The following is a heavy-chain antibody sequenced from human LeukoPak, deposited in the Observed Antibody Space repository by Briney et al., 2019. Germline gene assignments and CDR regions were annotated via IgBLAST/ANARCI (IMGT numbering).Heavy chain of an antibody. CDR3: ARDPEYYYDSEIPTDGAAGH. CDR2: IKQDGSEK. D-gene: IGHD3-22*01. V-gene: IGHV3-7*03. Sequence: GGSLRLSCAASGFTLSNYWMTWVRQAPGKGLEWVTTIKQDGSEKYYVDSVKGRFTISRDNAKNSLFLQMNSLRAEDTAVYYCARDPEYYYDSEIPTDGAAGHWGQGTLVTVSS. J-gene: IGHJ4*02. CDR1: GFTLSNYW.